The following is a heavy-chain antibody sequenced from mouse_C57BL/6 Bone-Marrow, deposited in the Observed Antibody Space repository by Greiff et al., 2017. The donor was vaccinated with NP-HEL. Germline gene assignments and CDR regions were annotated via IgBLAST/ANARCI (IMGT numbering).Heavy chain of an antibody. CDR2: IWSGGST. CDR3: ARTSAQRTWFAY. D-gene: IGHD3-2*02. Sequence: VQLQQSGPGLVQPSQSLSITCTVSGFSLTSYGVHWVRQSPGKGLEWLGVIWSGGSTDYNAAFISRLSISKDNSKSQVFFKMNSLQADDTAIYYCARTSAQRTWFAYWGQGTLVTVSA. J-gene: IGHJ3*01. V-gene: IGHV2-2*01. CDR1: GFSLTSYG.